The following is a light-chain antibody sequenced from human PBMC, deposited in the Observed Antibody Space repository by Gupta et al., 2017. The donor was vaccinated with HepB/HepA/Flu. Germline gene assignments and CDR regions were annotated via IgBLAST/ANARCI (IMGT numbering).Light chain of an antibody. CDR2: GSG. V-gene: IGKV3-15*01. Sequence: ETVMTQSPATLAVSPGESATLSCRASQSIGTNLAWYQQKNGQAPRLLIYGSGNRATSVPARFSGSGSGTDFTLTFSSLQSEDFAVYYCQQYSNWPCSFGQGTKLEIK. J-gene: IGKJ2*04. CDR1: QSIGTN. CDR3: QQYSNWPCS.